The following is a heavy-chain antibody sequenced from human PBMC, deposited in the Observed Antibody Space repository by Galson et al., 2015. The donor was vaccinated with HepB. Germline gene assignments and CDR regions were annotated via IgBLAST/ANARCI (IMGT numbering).Heavy chain of an antibody. J-gene: IGHJ4*02. Sequence: SVKVSCKASGYTFTSYYMHWVRQALGQGLEWMGIINPSGGSTSYAQKFQGRVTMTRDTSASTAYMDLSSLRSEDTAVYYCARDLETYSSSWYLYYWGQGTLVTVSS. CDR2: INPSGGST. CDR3: ARDLETYSSSWYLYY. CDR1: GYTFTSYY. D-gene: IGHD6-13*01. V-gene: IGHV1-46*01.